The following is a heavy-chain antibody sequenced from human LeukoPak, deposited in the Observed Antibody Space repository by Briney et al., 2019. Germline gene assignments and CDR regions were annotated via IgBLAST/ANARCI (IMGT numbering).Heavy chain of an antibody. CDR3: ARIPGGNDSEFDP. V-gene: IGHV5-51*01. Sequence: GESPKISCKGSGYSFTSYWSGWVRQMPGKGLEWMGIIYPGDSDTRYSPSFQGQVTISADKSISTAYLQWSSLKASDTAMYYCARIPGGNDSEFDPWGQGTLVTVSS. D-gene: IGHD3-22*01. CDR2: IYPGDSDT. CDR1: GYSFTSYW. J-gene: IGHJ5*02.